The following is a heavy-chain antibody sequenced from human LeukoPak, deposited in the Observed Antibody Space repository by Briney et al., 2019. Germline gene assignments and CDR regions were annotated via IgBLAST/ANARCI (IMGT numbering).Heavy chain of an antibody. J-gene: IGHJ3*02. Sequence: GGSLRLSCAASGFTVSSNYMTWVRQAPGKGLEWVSVLYSGGDTYYADSVKGRFTISRDNSKNTLYLQLNTLRAEDTAVYYCARYIPSCGGNCNDGFDIWGQGTMVTVSS. D-gene: IGHD2-21*01. CDR1: GFTVSSNY. CDR2: LYSGGDT. V-gene: IGHV3-53*01. CDR3: ARYIPSCGGNCNDGFDI.